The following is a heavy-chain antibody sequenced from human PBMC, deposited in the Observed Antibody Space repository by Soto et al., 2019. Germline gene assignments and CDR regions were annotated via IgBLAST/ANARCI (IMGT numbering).Heavy chain of an antibody. J-gene: IGHJ4*02. CDR1: GFTFRDYA. CDR3: AKAYKPGIAVAGTGY. D-gene: IGHD6-19*01. CDR2: ISYDGSNK. Sequence: PGGSLRLSCAASGFTFRDYAMNWVRLSPGKGLEWVAVISYDGSNKYYADSVKGRFTISRDNSKNTLYLQMNSLRAEDTAVYYCAKAYKPGIAVAGTGYWGQGTLVTVSS. V-gene: IGHV3-30*18.